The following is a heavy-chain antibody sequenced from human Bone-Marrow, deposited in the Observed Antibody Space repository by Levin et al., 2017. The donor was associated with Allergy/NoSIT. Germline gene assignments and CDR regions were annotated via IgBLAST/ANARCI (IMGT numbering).Heavy chain of an antibody. CDR2: ISGSGSNT. CDR1: GLIFRNYA. V-gene: IGHV3-23*01. J-gene: IGHJ4*02. D-gene: IGHD3-22*01. CDR3: AGYDTSGYHSPFDY. Sequence: LSLTCAASGLIFRNYAMNWVRQAPGKGLEWVSQISGSGSNTHYADSVRGRFTFYRDNSNNTVYLQMNSLRADDTAVYYCAGYDTSGYHSPFDYWGQGTLVTVSS.